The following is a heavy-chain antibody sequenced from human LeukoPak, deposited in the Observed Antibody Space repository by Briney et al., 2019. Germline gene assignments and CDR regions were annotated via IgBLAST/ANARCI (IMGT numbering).Heavy chain of an antibody. D-gene: IGHD1-26*01. V-gene: IGHV3-23*01. CDR1: GFTFSSYA. J-gene: IGHJ4*02. CDR3: ARSEWADY. Sequence: GGSLRLSCAASGFTFSSYAMSWVRQAPGKGLEWVSAISGSGGGTYYADSVKGRFTISRDNAKNSLYLQMNSLRDDDTAVYYCARSEWADYWGQGTLVTVSS. CDR2: ISGSGGGT.